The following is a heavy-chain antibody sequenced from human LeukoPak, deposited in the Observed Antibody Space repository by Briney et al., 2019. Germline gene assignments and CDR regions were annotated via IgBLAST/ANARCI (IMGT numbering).Heavy chain of an antibody. V-gene: IGHV3-30*03. D-gene: IGHD5-18*01. J-gene: IGHJ4*02. CDR1: GFTFSSYG. Sequence: GGSLRLSCAASGFTFSSYGMHWVRQAPGKGLEWVAVISYDGSNKYYADFVKGRFTISRDNSKNTLYLQMNSLRAEDTAVYYCARDTAMVNFDYWGQGTLVTVSS. CDR2: ISYDGSNK. CDR3: ARDTAMVNFDY.